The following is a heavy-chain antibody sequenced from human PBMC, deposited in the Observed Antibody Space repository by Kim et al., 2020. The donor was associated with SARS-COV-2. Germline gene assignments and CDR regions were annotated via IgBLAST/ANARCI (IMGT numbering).Heavy chain of an antibody. CDR3: ARDCAVRGVIICGAFDI. CDR1: GFTFSSYG. Sequence: GGSLRLSCAASGFTFSSYGMHWVRQAPGKGLEWVAVIWYDGSNKYYADSVKGRFTISRDNSKNTLYLQMNSLRAEDTAVYYCARDCAVRGVIICGAFDIWGQGTMVTVSS. D-gene: IGHD3-10*01. CDR2: IWYDGSNK. J-gene: IGHJ3*02. V-gene: IGHV3-33*01.